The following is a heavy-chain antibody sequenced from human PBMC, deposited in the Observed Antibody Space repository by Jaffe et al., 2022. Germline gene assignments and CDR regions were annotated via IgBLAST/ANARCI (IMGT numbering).Heavy chain of an antibody. CDR3: AQSMVRGVIPYNWFDP. D-gene: IGHD3-10*01. CDR2: IIPIFGTA. J-gene: IGHJ5*02. V-gene: IGHV1-69*05. CDR1: GGTFSSYA. Sequence: QVQLVQSGAEVKKPGSSVKVSCKASGGTFSSYAISWVRQAPGQGLEWMGGIIPIFGTANYAQKFQGRVTITTDESTSTAYMELSSLRSEDTAVYYCAQSMVRGVIPYNWFDPWGQGTLVTVSS.